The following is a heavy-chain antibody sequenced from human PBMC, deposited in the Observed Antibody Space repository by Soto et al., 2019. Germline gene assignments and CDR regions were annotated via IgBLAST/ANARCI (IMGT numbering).Heavy chain of an antibody. CDR2: IWYDGSNK. CDR1: GFTFSSYG. J-gene: IGHJ4*02. CDR3: ARDLDTYSSGWVDY. D-gene: IGHD6-19*01. Sequence: GGSLRLSCAASGFTFSSYGMHWVRQAPGKGLEWVAVIWYDGSNKYYADSVKGRFTISRDNSKNTLYLQMNSLRAEDTAVYYCARDLDTYSSGWVDYWGQGTLVTVSS. V-gene: IGHV3-33*01.